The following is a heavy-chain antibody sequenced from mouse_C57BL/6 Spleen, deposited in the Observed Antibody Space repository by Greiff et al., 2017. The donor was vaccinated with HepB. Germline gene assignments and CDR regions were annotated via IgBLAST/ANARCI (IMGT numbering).Heavy chain of an antibody. Sequence: VQLQQPGAELVRPGSSVKLSCKASGYTFTSYWMHWVKQRPIQGLEWIGKIDPSDSETHYNQKFKDKATLTVDKSSSTAYMQLSSLTSEDSAVYYCARAELYPLGNYFDYWGQGTTLTVSS. D-gene: IGHD1-3*01. CDR3: ARAELYPLGNYFDY. CDR1: GYTFTSYW. V-gene: IGHV1-52*01. J-gene: IGHJ2*01. CDR2: IDPSDSET.